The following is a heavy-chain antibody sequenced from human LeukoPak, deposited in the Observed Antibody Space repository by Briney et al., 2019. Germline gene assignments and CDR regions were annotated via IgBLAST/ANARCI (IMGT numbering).Heavy chain of an antibody. D-gene: IGHD3-22*01. CDR2: IIPIFGTV. Sequence: ASVKVSCKASGGTFSSYAISWVRQAPGQGLEWMGGIIPIFGTVNYAQKFQGRVTITADESTSTAYMELSSLRSEDTAVYYCARERGPYYYDSSGYHIDYWGQGTLVTVSS. CDR3: ARERGPYYYDSSGYHIDY. CDR1: GGTFSSYA. V-gene: IGHV1-69*13. J-gene: IGHJ4*02.